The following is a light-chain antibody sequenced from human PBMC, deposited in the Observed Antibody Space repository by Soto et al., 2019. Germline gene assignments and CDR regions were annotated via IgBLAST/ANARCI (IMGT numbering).Light chain of an antibody. Sequence: EIVMTHSPATLSLSPWEIATLSCRASQSVSSYLAWYQQKPGQAPRLLIYDASNKATGIPARFSGSGSGTDFTLTISSLEPEDFAIYYCQQRQYWPPITFGQGTRLENK. CDR1: QSVSSY. CDR2: DAS. CDR3: QQRQYWPPIT. V-gene: IGKV3-11*01. J-gene: IGKJ5*01.